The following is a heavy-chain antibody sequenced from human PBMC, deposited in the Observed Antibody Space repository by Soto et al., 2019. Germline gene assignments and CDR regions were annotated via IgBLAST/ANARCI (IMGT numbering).Heavy chain of an antibody. V-gene: IGHV2-70*11. J-gene: IGHJ6*02. D-gene: IGHD6-19*01. Sequence: SGPTLVNPTQTLTLTCTFSGFSLSTSGMCVSWIRQPPGKALEWLARIDWDDDKYYSTSLKTRLTISKDTSKNQVVLTMTNMDPVDTATYYCARKRIAVAGRGYYYYGMDVWGQGTTVTVSS. CDR2: IDWDDDK. CDR3: ARKRIAVAGRGYYYYGMDV. CDR1: GFSLSTSGMC.